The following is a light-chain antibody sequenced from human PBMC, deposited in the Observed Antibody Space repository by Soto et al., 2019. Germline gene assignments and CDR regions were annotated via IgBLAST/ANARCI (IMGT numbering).Light chain of an antibody. CDR2: SNS. CDR1: SSNIGTYT. J-gene: IGLJ3*02. CDR3: AAWDDSLKGPV. Sequence: QAVVTQPPSASGTPGQRVTISCSGSSSNIGTYTVNWYQQLPGTAPKLLIYSNSQRPSGVPDRFSGSKSGTSASLVISGLRSDDEDDYSCAAWDDSLKGPVFGGGTKVTVL. V-gene: IGLV1-44*01.